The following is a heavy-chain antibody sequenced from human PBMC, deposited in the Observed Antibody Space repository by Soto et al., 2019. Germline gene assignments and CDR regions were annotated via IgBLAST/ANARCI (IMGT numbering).Heavy chain of an antibody. CDR1: GFTFSSYA. Sequence: PGGSLRLSCAASGFTFSSYAMTWVRQAPGKRPEWVSTILGSGSNTYYPDSVKGRFTISRDNSRNTVDLQLNSLRAEDTAVYYCTRYIVGPYYFDYWGQGTQVTVSS. CDR2: ILGSGSNT. J-gene: IGHJ4*02. CDR3: TRYIVGPYYFDY. D-gene: IGHD1-26*01. V-gene: IGHV3-23*01.